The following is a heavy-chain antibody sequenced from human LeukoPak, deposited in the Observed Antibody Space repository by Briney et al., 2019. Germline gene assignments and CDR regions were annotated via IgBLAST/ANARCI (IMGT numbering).Heavy chain of an antibody. CDR2: ISYDGSNK. J-gene: IGHJ5*02. D-gene: IGHD3-22*01. CDR3: ARIVVVVNNWFDP. V-gene: IGHV3-30*03. Sequence: QPGGSLRLSCAASGFTFSSYGMHWVRQAPGKGLEWVAVISYDGSNKYYADSVKGRFTISRDNSKNTLYLQMNSLRAEDTAVYYCARIVVVVNNWFDPWGQGTLVTVSS. CDR1: GFTFSSYG.